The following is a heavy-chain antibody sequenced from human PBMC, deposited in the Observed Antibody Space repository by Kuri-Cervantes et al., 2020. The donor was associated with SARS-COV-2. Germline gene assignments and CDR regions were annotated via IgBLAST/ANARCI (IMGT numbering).Heavy chain of an antibody. CDR3: ARDRWGLPGGVDH. D-gene: IGHD1-26*01. V-gene: IGHV3-48*02. Sequence: GEALKTSCAASGFTVSSNYMSWVRQAPGKGLEWVSYISSSSSTIYYATAVKGRFTISRDNAKKSLYLQMNSLRDEDTAVYYCARDRWGLPGGVDHWGQGTLVTVSS. J-gene: IGHJ5*02. CDR1: GFTVSSNY. CDR2: ISSSSSTI.